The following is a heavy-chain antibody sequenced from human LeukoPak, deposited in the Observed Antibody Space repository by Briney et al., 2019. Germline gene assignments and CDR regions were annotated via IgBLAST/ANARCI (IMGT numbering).Heavy chain of an antibody. D-gene: IGHD1-26*01. Sequence: GGSLRLSCAASGFTFSGYAMHWVRQAPRKGLERVAVIWNDGSNRYYADSVKGRFTISRDDSKNTLYLQMDSLRPEDTALYYCARDGVIVGATTNEFDYWGQGTPVIVAS. V-gene: IGHV3-33*01. CDR1: GFTFSGYA. CDR3: ARDGVIVGATTNEFDY. CDR2: IWNDGSNR. J-gene: IGHJ4*02.